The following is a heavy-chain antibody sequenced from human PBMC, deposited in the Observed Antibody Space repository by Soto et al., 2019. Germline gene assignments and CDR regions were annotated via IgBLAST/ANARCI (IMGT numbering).Heavy chain of an antibody. CDR1: GLTFSDYY. Sequence: GGSLRLSCAASGLTFSDYYMSCIRQAPGKGLEWVSYISSSSSYTNYADSVKGRFTISRDNAKNSLYLQMNSLRAEDTAVYYCARVDLELGVDYSGQVTLVTFSS. J-gene: IGHJ4*02. CDR2: ISSSSSYT. D-gene: IGHD1-7*01. V-gene: IGHV3-11*06. CDR3: ARVDLELGVDY.